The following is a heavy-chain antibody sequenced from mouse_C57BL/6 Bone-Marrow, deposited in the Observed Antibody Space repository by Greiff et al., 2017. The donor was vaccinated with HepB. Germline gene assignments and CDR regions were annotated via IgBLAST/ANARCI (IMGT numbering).Heavy chain of an antibody. V-gene: IGHV14-4*01. J-gene: IGHJ4*01. CDR1: GFNIKDDY. CDR2: IDPENSDT. Sequence: VQLQQSGAELVRPGASVKLSCTASGFNIKDDYMHWVKQRPEQGLEWIGWIDPENSDTEYASKFQGKATITADTSSNTAYLQLSSLTSEDTAVYYCTTERDYAMDYWGQGTSVTVSS. CDR3: TTERDYAMDY.